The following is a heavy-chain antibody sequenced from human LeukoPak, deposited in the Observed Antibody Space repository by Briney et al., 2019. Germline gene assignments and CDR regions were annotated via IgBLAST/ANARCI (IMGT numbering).Heavy chain of an antibody. CDR2: IYYTGST. D-gene: IGHD3-22*01. CDR1: GGSTSSTTYY. J-gene: IGHJ4*02. V-gene: IGHV4-39*01. CDR3: ARTVVITVPFFDY. Sequence: SETLSLTCTVSGGSTSSTTYYWGWIRQPPGKDLEWIGSIYYTGSTYYNPSLKSRVTISVDTSKNQFSLKLSSVTAADTAVYYCARTVVITVPFFDYWGQGTLVTVSS.